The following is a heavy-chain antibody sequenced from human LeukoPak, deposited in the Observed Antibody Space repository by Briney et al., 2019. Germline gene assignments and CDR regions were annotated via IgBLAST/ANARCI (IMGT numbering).Heavy chain of an antibody. J-gene: IGHJ4*02. Sequence: GGSLRLSCAASGFTFSNYAMSWVRQAPGKGLEWVSVISISGGSTYYADSVKGRFTISRANSKNTLYLQMNSLRAEDTAVYYCAKETGYYDSSGYYYYFDYWGQGTLVTVSS. D-gene: IGHD3-22*01. CDR1: GFTFSNYA. CDR2: ISISGGST. CDR3: AKETGYYDSSGYYYYFDY. V-gene: IGHV3-23*01.